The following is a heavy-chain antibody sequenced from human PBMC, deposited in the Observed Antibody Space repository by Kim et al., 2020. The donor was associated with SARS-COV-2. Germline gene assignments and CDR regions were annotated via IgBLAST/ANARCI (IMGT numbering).Heavy chain of an antibody. CDR1: GGSISSYY. CDR3: ASGYYGSGSYLTDMDV. D-gene: IGHD3-10*01. Sequence: SETLSLTCTVSGGSISSYYWSWIRQPPGKGLEWIGYIYYSGSTNYNPSLKSRVTISVDTSKNQFSLKLSSVTAADTAVYYCASGYYGSGSYLTDMDVWGQGTTVTVSS. V-gene: IGHV4-59*01. CDR2: IYYSGST. J-gene: IGHJ6*02.